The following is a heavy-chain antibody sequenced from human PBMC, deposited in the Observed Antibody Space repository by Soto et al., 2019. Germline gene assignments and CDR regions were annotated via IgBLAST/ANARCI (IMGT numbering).Heavy chain of an antibody. D-gene: IGHD3-22*01. CDR1: GGTFSSYA. V-gene: IGHV1-69*13. CDR3: ARTNPNTYDSXGYYSSGYYYYGMAV. CDR2: IIPIFGTA. J-gene: IGHJ6*02. Sequence: SVKVSCKASGGTFSSYAISWVRQAPGQGLEWMGGIIPIFGTANYAQKFQGRVTITADESTSTAYMELSSLRSEDTAVYYCARTNPNTYDSXGYYSSGYYYYGMAVWGQGTTVTVSS.